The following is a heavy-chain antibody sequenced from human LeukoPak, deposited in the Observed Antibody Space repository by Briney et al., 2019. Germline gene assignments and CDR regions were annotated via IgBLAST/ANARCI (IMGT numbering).Heavy chain of an antibody. CDR1: GFTFSNYA. CDR2: ISGSGFST. CDR3: AKAPRGYDVHFDY. D-gene: IGHD1-1*01. V-gene: IGHV3-23*01. Sequence: GGSLRLSCAASGFTFSNYAMTWVRQAPGKGLEWVSSISGSGFSTYYADSVKGRFTISRDNSKSTLYLQMDSLRADDTAVYYCAKAPRGYDVHFDYWGQGTLVTVSS. J-gene: IGHJ4*02.